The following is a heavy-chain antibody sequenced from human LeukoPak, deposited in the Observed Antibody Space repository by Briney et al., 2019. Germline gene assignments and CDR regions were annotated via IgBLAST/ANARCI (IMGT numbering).Heavy chain of an antibody. Sequence: ASVKVSCKASGGTFSIYAITWVRQAPGQGLEWMGGIIPIFGTANYAQKFQGRVTITTDESTSTAYMELSSLRSEDTAVYYCARDRSGGYDFWSGYLDYWGQGTLVTVSS. CDR2: IIPIFGTA. J-gene: IGHJ4*02. V-gene: IGHV1-69*05. D-gene: IGHD3-3*01. CDR3: ARDRSGGYDFWSGYLDY. CDR1: GGTFSIYA.